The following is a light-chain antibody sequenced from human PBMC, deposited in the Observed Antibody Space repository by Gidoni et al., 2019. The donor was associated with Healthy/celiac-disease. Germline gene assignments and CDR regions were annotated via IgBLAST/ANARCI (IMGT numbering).Light chain of an antibody. J-gene: IGKJ3*01. V-gene: IGKV3-20*01. CDR2: GAS. CDR1: QSVSSSY. Sequence: EIGLTQSPGTLSLSPGERATLPCRASQSVSSSYLAWYQQKPGQAPRLLIYGASSRATGIPDRFSGSGSGTDFTLTISRLEPEDFAVYYCQQYGSSPRNTFGPGTKVDIK. CDR3: QQYGSSPRNT.